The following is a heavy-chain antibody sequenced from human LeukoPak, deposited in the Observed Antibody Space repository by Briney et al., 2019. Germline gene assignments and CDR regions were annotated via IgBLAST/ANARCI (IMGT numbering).Heavy chain of an antibody. CDR1: GFTFSRYA. J-gene: IGHJ4*02. V-gene: IGHV3-64*01. Sequence: PGGSLRLSCAASGFTFSRYAMHWVRQAPGKGLEYVSTISGIGGSTYYANSVKGRFTISRDNSNDTLYLQVGSLRAEDMAVYYCASGIAVAGPADYWGQGTLVTVSS. CDR3: ASGIAVAGPADY. CDR2: ISGIGGST. D-gene: IGHD6-19*01.